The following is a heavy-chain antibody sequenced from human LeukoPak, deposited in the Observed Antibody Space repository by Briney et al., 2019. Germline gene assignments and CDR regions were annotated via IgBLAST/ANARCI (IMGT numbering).Heavy chain of an antibody. J-gene: IGHJ4*02. CDR3: ARAGYCSGGSCYSGAYY. D-gene: IGHD2-15*01. Sequence: ASVKVSCKASGYTFTSYAMHWVRQAPGQRLEWMEWINAGNGNTKYSQKFQGRVTITRDTSASTAYMELSSLRSEDTAVYYCARAGYCSGGSCYSGAYYWGQGTLVTVSS. V-gene: IGHV1-3*01. CDR2: INAGNGNT. CDR1: GYTFTSYA.